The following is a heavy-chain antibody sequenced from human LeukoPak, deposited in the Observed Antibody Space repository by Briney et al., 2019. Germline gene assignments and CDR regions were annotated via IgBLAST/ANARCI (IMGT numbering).Heavy chain of an antibody. CDR3: AKDQQQLISVSFDY. J-gene: IGHJ4*02. CDR1: GFTFSSYG. Sequence: GGSLRLSCAASGFTFSSYGMHWVRQAPGKGLEWVAVISYDGSNKYYADSVKGRFTISRDNSKNTLYLQMNSLRAEDTAVYYCAKDQQQLISVSFDYWGQGTLVTVSS. D-gene: IGHD6-13*01. V-gene: IGHV3-30*18. CDR2: ISYDGSNK.